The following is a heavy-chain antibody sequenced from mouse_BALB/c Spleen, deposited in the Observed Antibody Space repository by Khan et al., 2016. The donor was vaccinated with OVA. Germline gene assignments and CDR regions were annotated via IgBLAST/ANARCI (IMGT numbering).Heavy chain of an antibody. CDR1: GYTFTNYG. D-gene: IGHD2-14*01. V-gene: IGHV9-3-1*01. Sequence: QIQLVQSGPELKKPGETVKISCKASGYTFTNYGMNWVKQAPGKGLKWMGWINTYTGEPTYADDFKGRFAFSLETSASTAYLQINNLKNEDTATHFCARVGYNGTMDYWGQGTSVTVSS. CDR2: INTYTGEP. J-gene: IGHJ4*01. CDR3: ARVGYNGTMDY.